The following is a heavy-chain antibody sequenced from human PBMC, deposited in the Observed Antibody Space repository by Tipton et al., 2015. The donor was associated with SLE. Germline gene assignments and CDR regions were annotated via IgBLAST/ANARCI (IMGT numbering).Heavy chain of an antibody. CDR1: GGSISSHY. J-gene: IGHJ5*02. CDR2: IYYRGNT. V-gene: IGHV4-59*11. Sequence: TLSLTCTVSGGSISSHYWSWFRQPPGKGLEWIGYIYYRGNTKYNPSLHSRVTISLDPSRTQFSLKLSSVTAADTAVYYCARDGRGYCDNSGCSEYHWFDPWGQGTLVTVSS. D-gene: IGHD2-15*01. CDR3: ARDGRGYCDNSGCSEYHWFDP.